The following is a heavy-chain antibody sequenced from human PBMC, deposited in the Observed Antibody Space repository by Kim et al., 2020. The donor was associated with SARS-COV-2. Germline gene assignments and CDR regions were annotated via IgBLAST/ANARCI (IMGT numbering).Heavy chain of an antibody. Sequence: TDYAAPVKGKFTISRDDSKNTLYLQMNSLKTEDTAVYYCTTDLGTAMVFNWGQGTLVTVSS. CDR2: T. CDR3: TTDLGTAMVFN. J-gene: IGHJ4*02. V-gene: IGHV3-15*01. D-gene: IGHD5-18*01.